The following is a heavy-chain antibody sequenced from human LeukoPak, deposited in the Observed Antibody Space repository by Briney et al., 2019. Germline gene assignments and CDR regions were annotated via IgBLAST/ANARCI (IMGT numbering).Heavy chain of an antibody. V-gene: IGHV1-69*13. CDR2: IIPIFGTA. J-gene: IGHJ6*02. CDR3: AGLRFLEWSRHYYYGMDV. D-gene: IGHD3-3*01. CDR1: GGTFSSYA. Sequence: SVTVSCKASGGTFSSYAISWVRQAPGQGLEWMGGIIPIFGTANYAQKFQGRVTITADESTSTAYMELSSLRSEDTAVYYCAGLRFLEWSRHYYYGMDVWGQGTTVTVSS.